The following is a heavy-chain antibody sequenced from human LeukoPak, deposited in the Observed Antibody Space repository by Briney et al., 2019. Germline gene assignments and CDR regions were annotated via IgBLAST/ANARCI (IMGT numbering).Heavy chain of an antibody. D-gene: IGHD6-13*01. CDR3: ARRRYSNSWYLDF. J-gene: IGHJ4*02. CDR2: INHSGST. V-gene: IGHV4-34*01. CDR1: GGSFSGYY. Sequence: SETLSLTCAVYGGSFSGYYWSWIRQPPGKGLEWIGEINHSGSTNYNPSLKSRVTISVDTSKNQFSLKLNSVTAADTAVYYCARRRYSNSWYLDFWGQGTLVTVSS.